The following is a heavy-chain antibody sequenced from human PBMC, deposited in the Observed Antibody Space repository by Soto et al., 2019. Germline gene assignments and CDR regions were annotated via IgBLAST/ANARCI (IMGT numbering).Heavy chain of an antibody. CDR3: AREGLSSFSYYYYGMDV. V-gene: IGHV1-2*04. CDR2: INPNSGGT. Sequence: ASVKVSCKASGYTFTGYYMHWVRQAPGQGLEWMGWINPNSGGTNYAQKFQGWVTMTRDTSISTAYMELSRLRSDDTAVYYCAREGLSSFSYYYYGMDVWGQGTTVTVSS. CDR1: GYTFTGYY. J-gene: IGHJ6*02. D-gene: IGHD6-6*01.